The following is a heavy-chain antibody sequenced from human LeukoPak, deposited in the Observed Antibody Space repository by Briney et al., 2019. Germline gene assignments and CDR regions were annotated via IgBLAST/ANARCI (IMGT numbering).Heavy chain of an antibody. Sequence: TFSSYAMSWVRQAPGKGLEWIGSIYYSGSTYYNPSLKSRVTISVDTSKNQFSLKLSSVTAADTAVYYCASLGYSYAVNWFDPWGQGTLVTVSS. D-gene: IGHD5-18*01. V-gene: IGHV4-39*01. CDR3: ASLGYSYAVNWFDP. CDR2: IYYSGST. J-gene: IGHJ5*02. CDR1: TFSSYA.